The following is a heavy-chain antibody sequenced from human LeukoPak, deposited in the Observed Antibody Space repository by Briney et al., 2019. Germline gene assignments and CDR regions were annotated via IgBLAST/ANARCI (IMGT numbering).Heavy chain of an antibody. CDR1: GGSIRSYY. CDR3: ARDRDVDDFDS. J-gene: IGHJ4*01. D-gene: IGHD2-15*01. CDR2: IYYTGST. V-gene: IGHV4-59*12. Sequence: SETLSLTCIVSGGSIRSYYWSWIRQPPGKGLEWIGYIYYTGSTKYNPSLKSRGIISVDTSKNQFSLKLSSVTAADTAVYYCARDRDVDDFDSWGHGTLVTVSS.